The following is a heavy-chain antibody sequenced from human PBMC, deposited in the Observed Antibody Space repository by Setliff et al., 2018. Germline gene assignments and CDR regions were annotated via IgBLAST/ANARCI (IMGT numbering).Heavy chain of an antibody. CDR1: GFTFDDYV. V-gene: IGHV3-20*04. CDR2: INRNGGSI. J-gene: IGHJ3*01. CDR3: ARAHRYFSDTSGYFYDQGRSAFDV. Sequence: PGGSLRLSCAAAGFTFDDYVMSWVRQAPGKGLEWVSDINRNGGSIGYADPVKGRFTISRANATNSLFLQMNSLGADDTALYYCARAHRYFSDTSGYFYDQGRSAFDVWGQGTMVTVSS. D-gene: IGHD3-22*01.